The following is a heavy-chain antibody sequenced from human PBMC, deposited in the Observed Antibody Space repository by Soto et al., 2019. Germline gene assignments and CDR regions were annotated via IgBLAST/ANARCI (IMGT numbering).Heavy chain of an antibody. J-gene: IGHJ4*02. CDR2: MNPNSGNT. CDR3: ASSVARRGYSYGTFDY. V-gene: IGHV1-8*01. Sequence: GASVKVSCKASGYTFTSYDINWVRQATGQGLEWMGWMNPNSGNTGYAQKFQGRVTMTRNTSISTAYMELSSLRSEDTAVYYCASSVARRGYSYGTFDYWGQGTLVTVSS. D-gene: IGHD5-18*01. CDR1: GYTFTSYD.